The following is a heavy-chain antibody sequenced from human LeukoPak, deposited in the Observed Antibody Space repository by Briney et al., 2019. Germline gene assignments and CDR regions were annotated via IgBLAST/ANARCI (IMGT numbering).Heavy chain of an antibody. CDR1: GFTFSSYE. V-gene: IGHV3-48*03. D-gene: IGHD1-26*01. J-gene: IGHJ6*02. CDR2: ISSSGSTI. Sequence: GGSLRLSCAASGFTFSSYEMNWVRQAPGKGLEWVSYISSSGSTIYYADSAKGRFTISRDNAKNSLYLQMNSLRAEDTAVYYCARVLGMSTYYYYYGMDVWGQGTTVTVSS. CDR3: ARVLGMSTYYYYYGMDV.